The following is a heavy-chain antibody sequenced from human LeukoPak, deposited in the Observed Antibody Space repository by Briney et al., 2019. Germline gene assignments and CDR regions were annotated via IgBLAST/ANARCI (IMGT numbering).Heavy chain of an antibody. V-gene: IGHV1-18*04. Sequence: ASVKVSCKASGYTFTSYGISWVRQAPGQGLEWMGWISAYNGNTNYAQKLQGRVTMTTDTSTSTAYMELRSLRSDDTAVYYCARSPKVATSPNLFDYWGQGTLVTVSS. J-gene: IGHJ4*02. CDR3: ARSPKVATSPNLFDY. CDR2: ISAYNGNT. CDR1: GYTFTSYG. D-gene: IGHD5-12*01.